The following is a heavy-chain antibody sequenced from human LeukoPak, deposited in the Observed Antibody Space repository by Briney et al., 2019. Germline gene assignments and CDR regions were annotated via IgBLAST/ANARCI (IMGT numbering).Heavy chain of an antibody. V-gene: IGHV3-23*01. Sequence: GGSLRLSCAASGFTFSSYWMYWVRQAPGKGLEWVSAISGSGGSTYYADSVKGRFTISRDNSKNTLYLQMNSLRAEDTAVYYCAKVRRGLQNYYWGQGTLVTVSS. CDR2: ISGSGGST. D-gene: IGHD5-18*01. J-gene: IGHJ4*02. CDR1: GFTFSSYW. CDR3: AKVRRGLQNYY.